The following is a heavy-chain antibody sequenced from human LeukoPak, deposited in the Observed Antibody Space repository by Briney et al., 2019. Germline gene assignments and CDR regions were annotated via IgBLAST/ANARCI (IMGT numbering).Heavy chain of an antibody. V-gene: IGHV3-74*01. CDR1: GFTFSSYW. J-gene: IGHJ4*02. CDR3: ARDGGYYYAAGDYFDY. Sequence: GGSLRLSCAASGFTFSSYWMHWVRQAPGKGLVWVSRINTDGSSTSYADSVKGRFTISRDNAKNTLYLQMNSLRAEDTAVYYCARDGGYYYAAGDYFDYWGQGTLVTVSS. D-gene: IGHD3-10*01. CDR2: INTDGSST.